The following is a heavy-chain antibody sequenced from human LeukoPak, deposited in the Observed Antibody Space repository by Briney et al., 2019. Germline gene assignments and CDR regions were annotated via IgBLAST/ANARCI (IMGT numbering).Heavy chain of an antibody. CDR3: AKDGQRALYSSGFPYFDY. CDR1: GFIFSTYG. V-gene: IGHV3-23*01. Sequence: GGSLRPSCAPSGFIFSTYGMSWVRQAPGKGLKWVSLITGRGGNSYYADSVKGRFTISRDNSKNTLYLQMNSLRADDTAVYYCAKDGQRALYSSGFPYFDYWGRGTLVIVSP. CDR2: ITGRGGNS. D-gene: IGHD6-19*01. J-gene: IGHJ4*02.